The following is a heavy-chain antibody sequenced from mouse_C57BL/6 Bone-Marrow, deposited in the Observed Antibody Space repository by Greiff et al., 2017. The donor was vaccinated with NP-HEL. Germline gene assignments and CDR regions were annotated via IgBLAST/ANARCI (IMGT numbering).Heavy chain of an antibody. CDR3: TTSFTTVVAWDY. J-gene: IGHJ2*01. CDR2: IDPENGDT. V-gene: IGHV14-4*01. Sequence: EVQLQQPGAELVKPGASVKLSCKASGYTFTSYWMHWVKQRPGRGLEWIGWIDPENGDTEYASKFQGKATITADTSSNTAYLQLSSLTSEDTAVYYCTTSFTTVVAWDYWGQGTTLTVSS. D-gene: IGHD1-1*01. CDR1: GYTFTSYW.